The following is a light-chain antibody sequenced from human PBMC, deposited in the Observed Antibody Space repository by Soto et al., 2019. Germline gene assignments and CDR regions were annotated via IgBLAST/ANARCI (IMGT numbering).Light chain of an antibody. CDR1: QGINNW. CDR2: AVS. J-gene: IGKJ4*01. Sequence: DIQMTQSPSSVSASVGDRVTITCRASQGINNWLAWYQQKPGKAPELLIYAVSYLQSGVPSRFSGSGSGTDFTLTISSLQPEDFATYFCKQSSAFLLTFGGGTK. V-gene: IGKV1-12*01. CDR3: KQSSAFLLT.